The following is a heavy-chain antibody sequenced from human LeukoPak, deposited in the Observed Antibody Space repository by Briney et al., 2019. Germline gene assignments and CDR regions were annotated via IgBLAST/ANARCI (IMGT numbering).Heavy chain of an antibody. D-gene: IGHD2-8*01. Sequence: GGSLRLSCAVSGFTFSSYAMSCVRQAPGKGLKLVSAIRDSGDYTYYADSVKGRFTISRDNSKNTLYLHVNSLRAEDTAVYYCAKDTSIGKYCTSGVCSPFDYWGQGTLVTVSS. V-gene: IGHV3-23*01. CDR3: AKDTSIGKYCTSGVCSPFDY. CDR1: GFTFSSYA. CDR2: IRDSGDYT. J-gene: IGHJ4*02.